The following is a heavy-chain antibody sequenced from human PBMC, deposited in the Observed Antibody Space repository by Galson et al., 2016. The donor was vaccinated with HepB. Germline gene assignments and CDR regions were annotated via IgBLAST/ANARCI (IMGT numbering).Heavy chain of an antibody. CDR1: GGSFSGSY. CDR2: ITHSGST. Sequence: SETLSLTCAVYGGSFSGSYWNWIRHSADKGLEWIGDITHSGSTNYNPSLESRFTISVDTSKNQSSLKLISVTAADSAGYYCARKRALDTWSQGTMVTVSS. J-gene: IGHJ3*02. D-gene: IGHD6-25*01. CDR3: ARKRALDT. V-gene: IGHV4-34*01.